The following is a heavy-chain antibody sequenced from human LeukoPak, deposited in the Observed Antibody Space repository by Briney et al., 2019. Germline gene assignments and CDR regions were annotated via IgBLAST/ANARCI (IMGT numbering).Heavy chain of an antibody. CDR1: GGSISSGSCY. V-gene: IGHV4-61*02. J-gene: IGHJ3*02. Sequence: SQTLSLTCTVSGGSISSGSCYWSWIRQPAGKGLEWIGRIYTSGSTNYNPSLKSRVTISVDTSKNQFSLKLSSVTAADTAVYYCAGDSGWYDAFDIWGQGTMVTVSS. CDR3: AGDSGWYDAFDI. CDR2: IYTSGST. D-gene: IGHD6-19*01.